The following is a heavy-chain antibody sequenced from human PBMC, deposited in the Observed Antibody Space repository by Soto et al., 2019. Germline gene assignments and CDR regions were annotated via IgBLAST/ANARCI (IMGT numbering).Heavy chain of an antibody. J-gene: IGHJ4*02. D-gene: IGHD6-25*01. CDR1: GFTFNTYW. CDR2: IKEDGSDK. CDR3: ARFTRGSSGDY. V-gene: IGHV3-7*01. Sequence: GGSLRLSCVASGFTFNTYWMSWVRQAPGKGLEWVANIKEDGSDKYYVDSVKGRFTISKDNAKNLLYLQMNSLGAGDTAMYYCARFTRGSSGDYWGQGTLVTVSS.